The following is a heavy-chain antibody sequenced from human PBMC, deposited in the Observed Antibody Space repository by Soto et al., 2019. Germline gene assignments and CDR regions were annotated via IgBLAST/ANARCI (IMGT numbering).Heavy chain of an antibody. J-gene: IGHJ6*01. Sequence: ASVKVSCKASGYTFTSYGISWVRQAPGQGLEWMGWISAYNGNTNYAQKLQGRVTMTTDTSTSTAYMELRSLRSDDTAVYYCERAGALYYYDSSGYYDYYGMDVWGQGTTVTVSS. D-gene: IGHD3-22*01. CDR3: ERAGALYYYDSSGYYDYYGMDV. CDR1: GYTFTSYG. V-gene: IGHV1-18*01. CDR2: ISAYNGNT.